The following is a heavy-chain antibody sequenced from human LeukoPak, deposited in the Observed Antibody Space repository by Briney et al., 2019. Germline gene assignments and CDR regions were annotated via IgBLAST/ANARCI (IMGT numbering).Heavy chain of an antibody. CDR1: GFTFSTFG. Sequence: GGSLRLSCAASGFTFSTFGMHWVRQAPGKGLEWVAFIRDVGSNQYYEDSVKGRLTISRENSKNKLYLEMSRLRPEDAALYYCVKDDFYDATEAWGRGTLVTVSS. CDR2: IRDVGSNQ. J-gene: IGHJ5*02. V-gene: IGHV3-30*02. D-gene: IGHD3-22*01. CDR3: VKDDFYDATEA.